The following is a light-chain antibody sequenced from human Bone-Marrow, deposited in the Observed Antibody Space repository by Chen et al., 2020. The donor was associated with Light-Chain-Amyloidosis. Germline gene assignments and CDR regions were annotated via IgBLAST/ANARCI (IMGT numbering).Light chain of an antibody. J-gene: IGLJ2*01. CDR1: DLTTKY. V-gene: IGLV3-25*03. Sequence: SYELPQPPSLLVSQGHTASITCSGEDLTTKYSHWYQQKPGQAPVLVIHRETERPSGISERFSGSSSGTTATLTIRGFQAEDEADDHCQSADSSGTYEVIFGGGTKLTVL. CDR2: RET. CDR3: QSADSSGTYEVI.